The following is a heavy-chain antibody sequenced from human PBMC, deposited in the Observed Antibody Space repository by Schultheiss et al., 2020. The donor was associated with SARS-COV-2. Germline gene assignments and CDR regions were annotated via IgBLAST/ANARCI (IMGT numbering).Heavy chain of an antibody. J-gene: IGHJ6*02. D-gene: IGHD3-3*01. Sequence: SQTLSLTCTVSGGSISSGGYYWSWIRQPAGKGLEWIGRIYSSGSTKYNTSLQSRVTMSVDTSENQFSLNLSSVTAADTAVYYCAGDDSSPEEWSMDVWGQGTTVTVSS. CDR2: IYSSGST. CDR3: AGDDSSPEEWSMDV. CDR1: GGSISSGGYY. V-gene: IGHV4-61*02.